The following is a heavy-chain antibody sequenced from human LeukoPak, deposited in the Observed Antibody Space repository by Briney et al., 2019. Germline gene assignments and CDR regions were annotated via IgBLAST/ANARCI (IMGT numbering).Heavy chain of an antibody. CDR1: GYSFTSYW. CDR2: IYPGGSET. J-gene: IGHJ4*02. Sequence: GESLKISCHGSGYSFTSYWIGWVRQMPGKGLEWMGIIYPGGSETRYDPSFQGQVTISADSSTSTAYLQWSSLRASDTAMYYCARASRDGYNQNFDHWGQGTLVTVSS. D-gene: IGHD5-24*01. V-gene: IGHV5-51*01. CDR3: ARASRDGYNQNFDH.